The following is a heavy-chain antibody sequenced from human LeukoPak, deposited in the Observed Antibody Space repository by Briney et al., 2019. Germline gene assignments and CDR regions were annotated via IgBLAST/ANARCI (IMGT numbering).Heavy chain of an antibody. V-gene: IGHV1-2*04. D-gene: IGHD6-13*01. CDR1: GYTFTSYD. CDR2: INPNSGGT. CDR3: AREAAYSSRFDP. J-gene: IGHJ5*02. Sequence: GASVKVSCKASGYTFTSYDINWVRQATGQGLEWMGWINPNSGGTNYAQKFQGWVTMTRDTSISTAYMELGRLRSDDTAVYYCAREAAYSSRFDPWGQGTLVTVSS.